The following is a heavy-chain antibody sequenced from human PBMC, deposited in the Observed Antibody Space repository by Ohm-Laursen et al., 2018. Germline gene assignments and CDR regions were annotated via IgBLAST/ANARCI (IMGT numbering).Heavy chain of an antibody. Sequence: SLRLSCAASGFTFSSYWMSWVRQAPGKGLEWVSATSGSGGFTYYADSVKGRFTISRDNSKNTLYLQMNSLRAEDTAVYHCAKAGGWGYSYELDSWGQGALVTVSS. J-gene: IGHJ5*01. CDR1: GFTFSSYW. CDR2: TSGSGGFT. D-gene: IGHD3-22*01. CDR3: AKAGGWGYSYELDS. V-gene: IGHV3-23*01.